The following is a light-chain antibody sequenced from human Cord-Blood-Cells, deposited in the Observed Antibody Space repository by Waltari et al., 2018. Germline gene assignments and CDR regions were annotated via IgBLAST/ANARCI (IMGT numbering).Light chain of an antibody. CDR1: SSDVGSYNL. V-gene: IGLV2-23*01. J-gene: IGLJ2*01. CDR2: EGS. CDR3: CSYAGSSTVV. Sequence: QSALTQPASVSGSPGQSITISCTGTSSDVGSYNLVSWYQQHPGKAPKLMSYEGSKRPSGVSNRFSGSKSGNTASLTISGLQAEDVADYYCCSYAGSSTVVFGGGTKLTVL.